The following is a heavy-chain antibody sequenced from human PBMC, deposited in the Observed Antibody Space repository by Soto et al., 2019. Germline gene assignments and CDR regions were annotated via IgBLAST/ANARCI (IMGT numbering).Heavy chain of an antibody. Sequence: PGGSLRLSCAASGFTFSSYAVSWVRRAPGKGLEWVSAISGSARSTKYADSVKGRFTISRDNSKNTLFLQMSSLRAEDTAVYYCAKDVHYDIVTGIEYFHHWAQGTLVTVSS. V-gene: IGHV3-23*01. CDR2: ISGSARST. CDR3: AKDVHYDIVTGIEYFHH. CDR1: GFTFSSYA. D-gene: IGHD3-9*01. J-gene: IGHJ1*01.